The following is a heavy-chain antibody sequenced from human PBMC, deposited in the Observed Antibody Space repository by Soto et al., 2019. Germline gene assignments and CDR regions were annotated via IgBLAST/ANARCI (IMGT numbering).Heavy chain of an antibody. CDR1: GGSISSGGYS. J-gene: IGHJ4*02. Sequence: QLQLQESGSGLVKPSQTLSLTCAVSGGSISSGGYSWSWIRQPPGKGLEWIGYIYHSGSTYYNPSLKSRVTISVDRSKNQLYLKLSSVTAADTAVYYCARETGYSYGTFDYWGQGTLVTVSS. CDR2: IYHSGST. CDR3: ARETGYSYGTFDY. V-gene: IGHV4-30-2*01. D-gene: IGHD5-18*01.